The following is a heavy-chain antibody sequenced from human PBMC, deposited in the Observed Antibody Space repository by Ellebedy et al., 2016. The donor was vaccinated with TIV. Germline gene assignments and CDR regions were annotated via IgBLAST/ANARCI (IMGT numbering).Heavy chain of an antibody. V-gene: IGHV4-59*01. J-gene: IGHJ4*02. CDR2: IYYSGST. CDR1: GGSISSYY. CDR3: VRGDYNPRYFDH. D-gene: IGHD1-14*01. Sequence: MPSETLSLTCTVSGGSISSYYWSWIRPPPGKGLEWIGSIYYSGSTNYNPSLKSRVTISVDTSKNQFSLKLSSVTAADTAVYYCVRGDYNPRYFDHWGQGTLVTVSS.